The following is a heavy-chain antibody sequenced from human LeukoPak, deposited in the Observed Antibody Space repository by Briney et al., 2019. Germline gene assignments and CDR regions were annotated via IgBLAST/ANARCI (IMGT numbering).Heavy chain of an antibody. CDR2: ISPTGSTT. CDR3: ARGPNSNWSGLDF. J-gene: IGHJ4*02. Sequence: PPGGSLRLSCTASGFSFSGHWMHWARQLPGKGLVWVSRISPTGSTTSYADSAKGRFTVSRDNAKNTLYLQVNNLRAEDTAVYYCARGPNSNWSGLDFWGQGTLLTVSS. V-gene: IGHV3-74*01. CDR1: GFSFSGHW. D-gene: IGHD6-6*01.